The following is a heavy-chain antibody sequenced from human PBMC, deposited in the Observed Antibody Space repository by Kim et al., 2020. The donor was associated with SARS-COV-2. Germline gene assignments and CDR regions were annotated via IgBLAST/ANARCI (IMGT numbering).Heavy chain of an antibody. CDR2: INPNSGGT. Sequence: ASVKVSCKASGYTFTGYYMHWVRQAPGQGLEWMGWINPNSGGTNYAQKFQGRVTMTRDTSISTAYMELSRLRSDDTAVYYCARDLRYFDWLYTKWVLPDNWFDPWGQGTLVTVSS. D-gene: IGHD3-9*01. J-gene: IGHJ5*02. CDR3: ARDLRYFDWLYTKWVLPDNWFDP. CDR1: GYTFTGYY. V-gene: IGHV1-2*02.